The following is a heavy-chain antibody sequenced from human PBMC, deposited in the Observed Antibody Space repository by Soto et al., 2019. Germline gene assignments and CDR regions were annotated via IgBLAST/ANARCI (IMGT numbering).Heavy chain of an antibody. V-gene: IGHV4-59*01. CDR3: ATTAGDGYSSF. CDR1: GGSITSYY. D-gene: IGHD4-4*01. J-gene: IGHJ1*01. CDR2: VHHSGRT. Sequence: QVQLQESGPGLVKPSETLSLTCTVSGGSITSYYWSWIRQPPGKGLEWIAYVHHSGRTNYNPSLKSRVTLSLDTSKNQFSLKLSSVTAADTAVYYCATTAGDGYSSFWGQGTLVTVSS.